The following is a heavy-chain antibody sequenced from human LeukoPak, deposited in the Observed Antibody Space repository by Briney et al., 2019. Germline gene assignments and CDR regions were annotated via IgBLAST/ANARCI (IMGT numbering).Heavy chain of an antibody. J-gene: IGHJ5*02. CDR3: ARGKVGAREYNWFDP. Sequence: GASVKVSCKASGYTFTGYYMHWVRQAPGQGLEWMGIVNPSGGSTSYAQKFQGRVTMTRDTSTSTAYMELSSLRSEDTAVYYCARGKVGAREYNWFDPWGQGTLVTVSS. D-gene: IGHD1-26*01. CDR1: GYTFTGYY. V-gene: IGHV1-46*01. CDR2: VNPSGGST.